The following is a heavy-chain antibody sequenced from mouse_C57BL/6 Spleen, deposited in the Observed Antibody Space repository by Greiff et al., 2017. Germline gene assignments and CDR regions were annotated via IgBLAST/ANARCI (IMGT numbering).Heavy chain of an antibody. V-gene: IGHV1-82*01. J-gene: IGHJ4*01. CDR3: ARSDWDDAMAY. CDR1: GYAFSSYW. Sequence: QVQLQQSGPELVKPGASVKISCKASGYAFSSYWMNWVKQRPGKGLEWIGRIYPGDGDTNYNGKFKGKATLTADKSSSTAYLQLSSLTSEDSAVYFCARSDWDDAMAYWGQGTSVTVS. CDR2: IYPGDGDT. D-gene: IGHD4-1*01.